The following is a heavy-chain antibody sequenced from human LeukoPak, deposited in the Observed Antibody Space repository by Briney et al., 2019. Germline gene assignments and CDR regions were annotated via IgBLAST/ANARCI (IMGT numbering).Heavy chain of an antibody. CDR3: ALDKVAVGDY. D-gene: IGHD6-19*01. V-gene: IGHV3-30*03. CDR1: GFTFSSYV. Sequence: PGGSLRLSCAASGFTFSSYVMHWVRQAPGKGLEWVASISYDGSKKFYADSVKGRFTVSRDNSKKTLYLQMNSLRPEDTSVYYCALDKVAVGDYWGQGTLVTVSS. CDR2: ISYDGSKK. J-gene: IGHJ4*02.